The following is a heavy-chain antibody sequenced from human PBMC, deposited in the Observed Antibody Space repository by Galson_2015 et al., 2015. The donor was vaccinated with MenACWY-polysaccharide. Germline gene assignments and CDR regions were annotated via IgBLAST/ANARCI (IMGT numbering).Heavy chain of an antibody. CDR1: GFTFSSYA. J-gene: IGHJ4*02. V-gene: IGHV3-23*01. D-gene: IGHD3-10*01. Sequence: SLRLSCAASGFTFSSYAMNWVRQAPGKGLEWVSGISGSGGSTYYADSVKGRFTISRDNSKNTLYLQMNSLRAEDTAVYYCAKASIPMVRGVHFDYWGQGTLVTVSS. CDR2: ISGSGGST. CDR3: AKASIPMVRGVHFDY.